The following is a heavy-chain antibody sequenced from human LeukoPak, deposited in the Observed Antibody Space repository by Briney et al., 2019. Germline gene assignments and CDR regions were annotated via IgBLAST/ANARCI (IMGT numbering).Heavy chain of an antibody. CDR2: IYSGGST. D-gene: IGHD4/OR15-4a*01. CDR3: ARDRGAIYYYGMDV. J-gene: IGHJ6*02. CDR1: GFTFSSYS. V-gene: IGHV3-66*01. Sequence: GGSLRLSCAASGFTFSSYSMNWVRQAPGKGLEWVSVIYSGGSTYYADSVKGRFTISRDNSKNTLYLQMNSLRAEDTAVYYCARDRGAIYYYGMDVWGQGTTVTVSS.